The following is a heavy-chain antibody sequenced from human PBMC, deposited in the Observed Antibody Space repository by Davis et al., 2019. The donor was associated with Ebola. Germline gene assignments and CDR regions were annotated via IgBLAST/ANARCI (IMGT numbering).Heavy chain of an antibody. Sequence: ASVKVSCKASGYTFTSYAMHWVRQAPGQRLEWMGWINAGNGNTKYSQKFQGRVTITRDTSASTAYMELSSLRSEDTAVYYCARHYCSDVYCQSVGFVDSWGQGTLVTVSS. CDR1: GYTFTSYA. CDR3: ARHYCSDVYCQSVGFVDS. D-gene: IGHD2-15*01. CDR2: INAGNGNT. V-gene: IGHV1-3*01. J-gene: IGHJ4*02.